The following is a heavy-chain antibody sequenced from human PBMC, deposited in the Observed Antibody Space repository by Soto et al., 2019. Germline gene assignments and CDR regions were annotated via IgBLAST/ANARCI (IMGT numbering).Heavy chain of an antibody. CDR3: ASESGYYPGY. J-gene: IGHJ4*02. CDR1: GFTFRSYA. V-gene: IGHV3-30-3*01. CDR2: ISYDGSNK. Sequence: PRLSCAASGFTFRSYAMHWVRQAPGKGLEWVAVISYDGSNKYYADSVKGRFTISRDNSKNTLYLQMNSLRAEDTAVYYCASESGYYPGYLGQGTLVTVSS. D-gene: IGHD3-3*01.